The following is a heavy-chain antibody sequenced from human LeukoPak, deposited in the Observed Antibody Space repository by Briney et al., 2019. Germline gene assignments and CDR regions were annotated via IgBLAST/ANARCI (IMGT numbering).Heavy chain of an antibody. CDR2: IYSGGRI. V-gene: IGHV3-53*01. CDR1: GFGVSGYY. CDR3: ARARIVGATRYFDY. D-gene: IGHD1-26*01. J-gene: IGHJ4*02. Sequence: PGGSLRLSCAASGFGVSGYYMSWVRQAPGKGLEVVSVIYSGGRINYADSVKGRFIMSRDNSQNTLNLQMNSLRADDTAVYYCARARIVGATRYFDYWGQGTLVTVSS.